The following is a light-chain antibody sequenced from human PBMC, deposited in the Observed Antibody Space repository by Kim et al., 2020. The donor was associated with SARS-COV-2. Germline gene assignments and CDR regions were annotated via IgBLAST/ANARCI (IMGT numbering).Light chain of an antibody. CDR3: EQNYETPT. J-gene: IGKJ5*01. V-gene: IGKV4-1*01. Sequence: GATMSCKSGHSVLHRPNNRNYLDSFQQKPGQRPRLLIYWASTRESGVPYRFSGSGSGTDFTLTIRSLQAEDVAVYSCEQNYETPTFGQGTRLEIK. CDR2: WAS. CDR1: HSVLHRPNNRNY.